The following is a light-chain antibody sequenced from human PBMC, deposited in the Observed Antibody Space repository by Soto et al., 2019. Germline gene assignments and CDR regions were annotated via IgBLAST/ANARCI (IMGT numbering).Light chain of an antibody. Sequence: DIQMTQSPSTLSAAVGDRVTITCRASQRVTTWLAWYQQKPGRAPKLLIYQASSLESGVPSRFSGSGSGKDFTRTISSLQPEDFATYYCQQYNTYWTFGQGTKLEIK. J-gene: IGKJ1*01. CDR2: QAS. V-gene: IGKV1-5*03. CDR3: QQYNTYWT. CDR1: QRVTTW.